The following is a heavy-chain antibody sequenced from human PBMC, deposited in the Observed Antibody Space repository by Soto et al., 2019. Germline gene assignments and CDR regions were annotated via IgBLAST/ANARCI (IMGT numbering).Heavy chain of an antibody. J-gene: IGHJ6*02. D-gene: IGHD2-15*01. CDR1: GFTFTSSA. CDR3: AADLGYCSGGSCSGRYYYYYYGMDV. V-gene: IGHV1-58*01. CDR2: IVVGSGNT. Sequence: QMQLVQSGPEVKKPGTSVKVSCKASGFTFTSSAVQWVRQARGQRLEWIGWIVVGSGNTNYAQKFQERVTITRDMSTSTDYMELSSLRSEDTAVYYCAADLGYCSGGSCSGRYYYYYYGMDVWGQGTTVTVSS.